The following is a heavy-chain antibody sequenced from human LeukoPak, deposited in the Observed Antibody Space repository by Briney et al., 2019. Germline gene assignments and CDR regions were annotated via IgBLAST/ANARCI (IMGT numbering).Heavy chain of an antibody. Sequence: GGSLRLSCAASGFTFSNYWMGWVRQAPGKRLEWVANMDIDGSEKYYADSVKGRFTISRDNAKNSLYLQMNSLRAEDTAVYYCARGGWGYSYGYLVDYWGQGTLVTVSS. V-gene: IGHV3-7*03. CDR1: GFTFSNYW. CDR3: ARGGWGYSYGYLVDY. J-gene: IGHJ4*02. D-gene: IGHD5-18*01. CDR2: MDIDGSEK.